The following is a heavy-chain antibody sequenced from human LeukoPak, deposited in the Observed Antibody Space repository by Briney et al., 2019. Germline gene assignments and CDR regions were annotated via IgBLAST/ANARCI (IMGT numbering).Heavy chain of an antibody. CDR2: IRSKANSYAT. CDR1: GFTFSGSA. Sequence: TGGSLRLPCAASGFTFSGSAMHWVRQASGKGLEWVGRIRSKANSYATAYAASVKGRFTISRDDSKNTAYLQMNSLKTEDTAVYYCTRVAVGATDYWGQGTLVTVSS. CDR3: TRVAVGATDY. J-gene: IGHJ4*02. V-gene: IGHV3-73*01. D-gene: IGHD1-26*01.